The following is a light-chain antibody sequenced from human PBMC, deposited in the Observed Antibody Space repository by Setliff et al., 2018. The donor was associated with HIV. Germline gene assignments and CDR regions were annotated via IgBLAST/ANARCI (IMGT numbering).Light chain of an antibody. CDR1: SSAVGSYNL. V-gene: IGLV2-23*02. CDR3: SSFAGSGSVI. J-gene: IGLJ2*01. CDR2: EVS. Sequence: QSVLTQPASVSGSPGQSITISCTGTSSAVGSYNLVSWYQQHPGKAPKLMIYEVSKRPSGISNRFSGSKSGNTASLTISGLQADDEADYYCSSFAGSGSVIFGGGTKVTVL.